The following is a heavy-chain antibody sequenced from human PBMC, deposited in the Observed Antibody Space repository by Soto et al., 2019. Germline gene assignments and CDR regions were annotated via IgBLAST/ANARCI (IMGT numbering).Heavy chain of an antibody. J-gene: IGHJ6*02. V-gene: IGHV5-51*01. CDR3: ALGSGYELKGPFYGMDV. CDR2: IYPGDSDT. D-gene: IGHD5-12*01. CDR1: GYSFTSYW. Sequence: PGESLKISCKGSGYSFTSYWIGWVRQMPGKGLEWMGIIYPGDSDTRYSPSFQGQVTISDDKSISTAYLQWSSLKASDTAMYYCALGSGYELKGPFYGMDVWGQGTTVTVSS.